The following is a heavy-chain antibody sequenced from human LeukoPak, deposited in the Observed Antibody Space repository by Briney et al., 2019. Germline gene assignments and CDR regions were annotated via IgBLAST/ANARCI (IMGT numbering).Heavy chain of an antibody. J-gene: IGHJ4*02. V-gene: IGHV4-59*01. D-gene: IGHD3-22*01. CDR3: ARVTGYMIEDYFDY. CDR1: GGSISGYY. CDR2: IYYSGST. Sequence: SETLSLTCTVSGGSISGYYWSWIRQPPGKGLEWVGYIYYSGSTNYNPSLKSRVTISVETSKNQFSLKLSSVTAADTAVYYCARVTGYMIEDYFDYWGQGTLVTVSS.